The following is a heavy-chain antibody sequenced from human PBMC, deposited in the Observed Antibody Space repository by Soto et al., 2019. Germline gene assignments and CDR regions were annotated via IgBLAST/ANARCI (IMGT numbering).Heavy chain of an antibody. CDR3: ARSPRLYYYFDY. V-gene: IGHV4-59*01. D-gene: IGHD3-16*01. Sequence: SETLSLTCTVSGGSISSYYWSWIRQPPGKGLEWIGYIYYSGSTNYNPSLKSRVTISVDTSKNQFSLKLSSVTAADTAVYYCARSPRLYYYFDYWGQGTLVTVSS. CDR1: GGSISSYY. J-gene: IGHJ4*02. CDR2: IYYSGST.